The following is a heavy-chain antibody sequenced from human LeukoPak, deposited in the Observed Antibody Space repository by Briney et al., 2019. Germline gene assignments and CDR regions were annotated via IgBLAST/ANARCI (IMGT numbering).Heavy chain of an antibody. Sequence: GASVKVSCKASGYTFIGYYMHWVRQAPGQGLEWMGWNNPNSGGTNYAQKFQGRVTMTRDTSISTAYMELSRLRSDDTAVYYCARATYYYDSSGYPDYWGQGTLVTVSS. CDR2: NNPNSGGT. CDR3: ARATYYYDSSGYPDY. V-gene: IGHV1-2*02. CDR1: GYTFIGYY. J-gene: IGHJ4*02. D-gene: IGHD3-22*01.